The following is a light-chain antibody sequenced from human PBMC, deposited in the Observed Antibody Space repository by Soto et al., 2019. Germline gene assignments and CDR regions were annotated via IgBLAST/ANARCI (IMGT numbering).Light chain of an antibody. CDR3: CSYTNRSTWDWV. CDR2: EVF. J-gene: IGLJ1*01. Sequence: QSALTQPASVSGSPGQSITISCTGSSSDIGGSSLVSWYQYHPGKAPKLMIFEVFKRPSGVSNRFSGSKSGNTASLTISGLQAEDEADYYCCSYTNRSTWDWVFGTGTQVTVL. CDR1: SSDIGGSSL. V-gene: IGLV2-14*02.